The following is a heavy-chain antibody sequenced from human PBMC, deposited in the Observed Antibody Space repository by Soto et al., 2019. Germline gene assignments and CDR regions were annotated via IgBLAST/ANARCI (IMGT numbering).Heavy chain of an antibody. CDR1: GFTFSSYW. D-gene: IGHD5-12*01. CDR2: INSDGSST. CDR3: ARGSRDGYNLDY. J-gene: IGHJ4*02. Sequence: GGSLRLSCAASGFTFSSYWMHWVRQAPGKGLVWVSRINSDGSSTSYADSVKGRFTISRDNAKNTLYLQMNSLRAEDTAVYYCARGSRDGYNLDYWGQGTLVTVSS. V-gene: IGHV3-74*01.